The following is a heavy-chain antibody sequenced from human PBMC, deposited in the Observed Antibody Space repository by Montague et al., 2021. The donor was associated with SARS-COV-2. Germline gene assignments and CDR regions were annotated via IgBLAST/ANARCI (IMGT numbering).Heavy chain of an antibody. D-gene: IGHD2/OR15-2a*01. CDR1: GFTFTSYS. CDR2: ISSDGSYK. CDR3: ARDLLRHKGGFDS. J-gene: IGHJ4*02. V-gene: IGHV3-30-3*01. Sequence: SLRLSCAASGFTFTSYSMNWVRQAPDKGLEALSVISSDGSYKYYADSVKGRFTISRDNSRNTLYLQMNSLRPEDTAVYYCARDLLRHKGGFDSWGQGTLVAVSS.